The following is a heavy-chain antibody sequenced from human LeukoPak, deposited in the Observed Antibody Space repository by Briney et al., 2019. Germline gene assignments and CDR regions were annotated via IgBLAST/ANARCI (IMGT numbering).Heavy chain of an antibody. CDR2: IYSGHNT. Sequence: GGSLRLSCAASEFIVSSNYMSWVRQAPGKGLEWVSVIYSGHNTYYADSVKGRFTISRDNSKNTLYLQMNSLRAEDTAVYYCARDLNYYDSSGYGHWGQGTLVTVSS. CDR1: EFIVSSNY. V-gene: IGHV3-66*01. D-gene: IGHD3-22*01. CDR3: ARDLNYYDSSGYGH. J-gene: IGHJ4*02.